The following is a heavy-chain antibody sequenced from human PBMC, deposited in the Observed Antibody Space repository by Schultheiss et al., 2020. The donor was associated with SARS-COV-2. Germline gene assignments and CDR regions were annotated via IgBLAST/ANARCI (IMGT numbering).Heavy chain of an antibody. J-gene: IGHJ6*02. Sequence: GESLKISCAASGFTFSSYAMHWVRQAPGKGLEWVAVVSYDGTNKYYADSVKGRFTISRDNSKNTLYLQMSSLRAEDTAVYYCARDPHGIDVWGQGTTVTVSS. CDR3: ARDPHGIDV. CDR2: VSYDGTNK. CDR1: GFTFSSYA. V-gene: IGHV3-30*15.